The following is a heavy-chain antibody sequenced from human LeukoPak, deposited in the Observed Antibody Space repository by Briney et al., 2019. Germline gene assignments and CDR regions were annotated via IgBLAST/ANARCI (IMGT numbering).Heavy chain of an antibody. Sequence: SETLSLTCAVYGGSFSGYYWSWIRHPPGKGLEWIGEINHSGSTNYNPSLKSRVTISVDTSKNQFSLKLSSVTAADTAVYYCARWSDYWGQGTLVTVSS. CDR3: ARWSDY. J-gene: IGHJ4*02. V-gene: IGHV4-34*01. CDR2: INHSGST. CDR1: GGSFSGYY. D-gene: IGHD2-15*01.